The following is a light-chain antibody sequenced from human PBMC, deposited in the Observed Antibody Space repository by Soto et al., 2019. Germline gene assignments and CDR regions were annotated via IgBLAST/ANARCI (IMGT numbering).Light chain of an antibody. V-gene: IGKV3-11*01. J-gene: IGKJ3*01. Sequence: EIVLTQSPATLSLSPGERATLSCRVSQSVSTYLAWYQQQPGQAPRLLIYDASNRATGIPARFSGSGSGTDFTLTISSLEPEDFAVYYCQQRSNWPLTFGPGTKVDIK. CDR3: QQRSNWPLT. CDR2: DAS. CDR1: QSVSTY.